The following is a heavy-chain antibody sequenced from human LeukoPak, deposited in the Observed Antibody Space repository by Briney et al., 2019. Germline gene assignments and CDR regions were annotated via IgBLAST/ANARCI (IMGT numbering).Heavy chain of an antibody. CDR2: IYYSGST. Sequence: PETLSLTCSVSGGSISSYYCSWILQPPGKGLEWIGYIYYSGSTNYNPSLRSRVTISVNTSKNQFSLKLSSVTAADTAVYYCARHLPRDSSGNDAFDIWGQGTIVTVSS. J-gene: IGHJ3*02. CDR3: ARHLPRDSSGNDAFDI. V-gene: IGHV4-59*08. D-gene: IGHD3-22*01. CDR1: GGSISSYY.